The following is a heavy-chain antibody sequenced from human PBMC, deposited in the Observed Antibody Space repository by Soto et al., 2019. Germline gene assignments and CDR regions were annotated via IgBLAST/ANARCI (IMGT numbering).Heavy chain of an antibody. CDR1: GGSFSGYF. Sequence: QVQLQQWGAGLLKPSETLSLTCAVYGGSFSGYFWNWIRQSPGKGLEWIGEINHSGSTHYNPSLKNRVTILVDTSKNQFSLKLRSVTAADTAVYYCARDSVEMTTRGDVAFDYWGQGTLVTVSS. V-gene: IGHV4-34*01. J-gene: IGHJ4*02. D-gene: IGHD4-17*01. CDR3: ARDSVEMTTRGDVAFDY. CDR2: INHSGST.